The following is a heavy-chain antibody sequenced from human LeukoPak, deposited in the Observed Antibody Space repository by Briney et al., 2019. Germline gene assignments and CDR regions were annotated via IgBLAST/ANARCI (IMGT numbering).Heavy chain of an antibody. J-gene: IGHJ3*02. Sequence: PGGSLRLSCAASGFTFSSYGMHWVRQAPGKGLEWVAVIWYDGSNKYYAGSVKGRFTISRDNSKNTLYLQMNSLRAEDTAVYYCARAHSSSWFPDAFDIWGQGTMVTVSS. CDR1: GFTFSSYG. D-gene: IGHD6-13*01. CDR3: ARAHSSSWFPDAFDI. V-gene: IGHV3-33*01. CDR2: IWYDGSNK.